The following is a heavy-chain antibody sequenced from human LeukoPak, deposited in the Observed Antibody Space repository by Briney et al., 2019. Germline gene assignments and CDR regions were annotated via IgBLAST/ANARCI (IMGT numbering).Heavy chain of an antibody. D-gene: IGHD6-25*01. CDR1: GFTFSSYW. Sequence: GGSLRLSCAASGFTFSSYWMHWVRQAPGKGLVWVSRINSDGSSASYADSVKGRFTISRDNAKNSLYLQMNSLRAEDTAVYYCARDQSPAALDYWGQGTLVTVSS. J-gene: IGHJ4*02. CDR2: INSDGSSA. CDR3: ARDQSPAALDY. V-gene: IGHV3-74*01.